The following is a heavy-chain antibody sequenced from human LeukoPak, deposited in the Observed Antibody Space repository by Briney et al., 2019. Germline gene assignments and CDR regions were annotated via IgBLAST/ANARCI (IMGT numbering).Heavy chain of an antibody. CDR2: IYYSGST. CDR3: ARDRNYYDSSGYRKGDAFDI. D-gene: IGHD3-22*01. Sequence: SETLSLTCTVSGGSISSGGYYWSWIRQHPGKGLEGIGYIYYSGSTYYNPSLKSRVTISVDTSKNQFSLKLSSVTAADTAVYYCARDRNYYDSSGYRKGDAFDIWGQGTMVTVSS. J-gene: IGHJ3*02. V-gene: IGHV4-31*03. CDR1: GGSISSGGYY.